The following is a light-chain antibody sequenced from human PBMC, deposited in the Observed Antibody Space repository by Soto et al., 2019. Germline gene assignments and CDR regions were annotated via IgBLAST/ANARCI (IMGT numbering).Light chain of an antibody. CDR2: AAS. V-gene: IGKV1-39*01. J-gene: IGKJ3*01. CDR1: LGVARY. Sequence: IQLTQSPSSLSASVGDRVTITCRASLGVARYLAWYQQKPGTAPKLLIFAASSLQSGVPSRFSGSGSRTDFTLTISSLQPEDFATYYCQQSSTAPFTFGPGTKVDIK. CDR3: QQSSTAPFT.